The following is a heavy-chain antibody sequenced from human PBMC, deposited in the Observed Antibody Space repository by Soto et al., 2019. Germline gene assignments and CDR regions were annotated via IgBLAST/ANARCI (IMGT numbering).Heavy chain of an antibody. CDR2: IIPIFGTA. Sequence: ASVKVSCKASGGTFSSYAISWVRQAPGQGLEWMGGIIPIFGTANYAQKFQGRVTITADESTSTAYMELSSLRSEDTAVYYCASGRHSYGYNPEYYFDYWGQGTLVTVSS. J-gene: IGHJ4*02. CDR3: ASGRHSYGYNPEYYFDY. CDR1: GGTFSSYA. V-gene: IGHV1-69*13. D-gene: IGHD5-18*01.